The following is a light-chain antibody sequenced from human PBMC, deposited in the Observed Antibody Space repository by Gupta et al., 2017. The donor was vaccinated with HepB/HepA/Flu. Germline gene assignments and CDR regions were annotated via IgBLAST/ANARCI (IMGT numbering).Light chain of an antibody. Sequence: HSALTHPASVSGSPGLSSTISCTGTSSDVGGYNYVSWYQQHPGKAPKLMIYDVSNRPSGVSNRFSGSKSGNTASLTISGRQAEDEADYYCSSYTSSSTLVFGGGTKLTVL. J-gene: IGLJ2*01. CDR2: DVS. CDR1: SSDVGGYNY. V-gene: IGLV2-14*03. CDR3: SSYTSSSTLV.